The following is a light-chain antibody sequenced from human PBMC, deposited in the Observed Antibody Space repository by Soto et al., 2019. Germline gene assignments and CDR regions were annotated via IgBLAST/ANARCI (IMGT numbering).Light chain of an antibody. CDR2: EAR. CDR3: SLYTSENTYV. CDR1: SSNIGDNP. J-gene: IGLJ1*01. Sequence: QSVLTQPPSASGTPGQRITISCSGSSSNIGDNPVNWYQQLPGAAPKLIIYEARNRPSGVPDRFSGSKSGNTASLTISGLQAADEADYYCSLYTSENTYVFGTGTKLTVL. V-gene: IGLV1-44*01.